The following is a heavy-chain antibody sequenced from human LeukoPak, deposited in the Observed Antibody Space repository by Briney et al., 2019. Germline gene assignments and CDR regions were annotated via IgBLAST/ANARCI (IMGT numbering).Heavy chain of an antibody. CDR2: INPKSGGT. CDR3: AREAYHDFWSGSWRSYYYMDV. V-gene: IGHV1-2*02. D-gene: IGHD3-3*01. Sequence: ASAKVSCKASGYTFSGYYMHWVRQAPGQGLEWMGWINPKSGGTNEAQKFRDRVTMTRDTSIRTAYMEVSRLRSDDTAVYYCAREAYHDFWSGSWRSYYYMDVWGKGTTVTVSS. CDR1: GYTFSGYY. J-gene: IGHJ6*03.